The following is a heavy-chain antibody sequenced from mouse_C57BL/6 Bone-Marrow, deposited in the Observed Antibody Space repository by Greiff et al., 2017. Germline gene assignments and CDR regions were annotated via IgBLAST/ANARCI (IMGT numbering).Heavy chain of an antibody. V-gene: IGHV5-6*01. CDR2: ISSGGSYT. Sequence: EVKLVESGGDLVKPGGSLKLSCAASGFTFSSYGMSWVRQTPDKRLEWVATISSGGSYTYYPDSVKGRFTISRDNAKNTLYLQMSSLKSEDTARYYWARHSRRLLPLDFDVGGTGTTVTVAS. CDR1: GFTFSSYG. D-gene: IGHD2-3*01. CDR3: ARHSRRLLPLDFDV. J-gene: IGHJ1*03.